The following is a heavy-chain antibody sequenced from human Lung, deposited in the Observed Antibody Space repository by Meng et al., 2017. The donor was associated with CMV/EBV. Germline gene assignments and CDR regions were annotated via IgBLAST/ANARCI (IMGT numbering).Heavy chain of an antibody. Sequence: EVQLLKSGGGLVQPGGSLRLSCVASGFTFRSYAMTWVRQAPGKGLEWVSATSTTGADTYYTGSVQGRFTISRDNSGNTLFLQMNSLRVEDTAVYYCARNKEPFDYWGQGALVTVSS. CDR3: ARNKEPFDY. CDR1: GFTFRSYA. V-gene: IGHV3-23*01. D-gene: IGHD1/OR15-1a*01. J-gene: IGHJ4*02. CDR2: TSTTGADT.